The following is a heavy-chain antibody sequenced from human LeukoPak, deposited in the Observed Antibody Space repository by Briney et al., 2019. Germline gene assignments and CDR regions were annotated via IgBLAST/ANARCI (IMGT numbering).Heavy chain of an antibody. Sequence: SETLSLTCTVSGGSISSSSYYWGWIRQPPGKGLEWTGSIYYSGSTYYNPSLKSRVTISVDTSKNQFSLKLSSVTAADTAVYYCARQTYDSSGSPHFDYWGQGTLVTVSS. D-gene: IGHD3-22*01. CDR3: ARQTYDSSGSPHFDY. CDR1: GGSISSSSYY. CDR2: IYYSGST. V-gene: IGHV4-39*01. J-gene: IGHJ4*02.